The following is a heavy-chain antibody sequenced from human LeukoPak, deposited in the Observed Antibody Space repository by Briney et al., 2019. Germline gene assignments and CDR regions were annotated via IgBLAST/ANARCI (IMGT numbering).Heavy chain of an antibody. CDR3: AKGLRYSDN. D-gene: IGHD3-9*01. J-gene: IGHJ4*02. Sequence: GGSLRLSCAASGFTFSSYGMHWVRQAPGKGLEWVAVISYDGSNKYYADSVKGRFTISRDNSKNTLYLQMNSLRAEDRAVYYCAKGLRYSDNWGQGTLGTVSS. CDR2: ISYDGSNK. CDR1: GFTFSSYG. V-gene: IGHV3-30*18.